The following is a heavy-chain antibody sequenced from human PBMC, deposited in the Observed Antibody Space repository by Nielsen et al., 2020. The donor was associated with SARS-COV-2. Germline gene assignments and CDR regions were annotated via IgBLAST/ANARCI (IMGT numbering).Heavy chain of an antibody. J-gene: IGHJ4*02. D-gene: IGHD1-26*01. V-gene: IGHV3-30*04. Sequence: GESLKIPCVASGFTFSHYAMHWVRQAPGKGLEWVAFISYDGSNKYTADSVRGRFTISRDDSKNTLYLQMNSLRPDDTAVYYCARDSWDSLRYFVHWGQGAHVTVSS. CDR3: ARDSWDSLRYFVH. CDR1: GFTFSHYA. CDR2: ISYDGSNK.